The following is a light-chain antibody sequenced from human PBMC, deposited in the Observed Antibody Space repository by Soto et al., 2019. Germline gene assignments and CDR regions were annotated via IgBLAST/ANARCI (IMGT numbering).Light chain of an antibody. V-gene: IGLV2-14*01. Sequence: QSALTQPASVSGSPGQSITISCTGTSSDVGGYNYVSWYQQHPGKAPKLMIYEVSNRPSGVSSRFSGSKSGNTASLTISGLQAEDEADYYCSSYASSTHVVFGGGTKVTVL. CDR3: SSYASSTHVV. J-gene: IGLJ2*01. CDR1: SSDVGGYNY. CDR2: EVS.